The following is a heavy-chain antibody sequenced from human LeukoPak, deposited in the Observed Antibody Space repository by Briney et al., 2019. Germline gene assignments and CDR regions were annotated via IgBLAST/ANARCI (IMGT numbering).Heavy chain of an antibody. CDR3: AKECSGGSCYSNSQYYYYGMDV. D-gene: IGHD2-15*01. Sequence: GGSLRLSCAASGFTFSSSAMSWVRQAPGKGLEWVSAISGGGGTTYYADSVKGRFIISRDNSKSTLYLQMNSLRAEDTAVFYCAKECSGGSCYSNSQYYYYGMDVWGQGTTVNVSS. J-gene: IGHJ6*02. V-gene: IGHV3-23*01. CDR1: GFTFSSSA. CDR2: ISGGGGTT.